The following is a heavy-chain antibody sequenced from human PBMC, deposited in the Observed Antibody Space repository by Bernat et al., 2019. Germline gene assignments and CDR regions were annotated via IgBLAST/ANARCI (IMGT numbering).Heavy chain of an antibody. Sequence: QVQLVESGGGVVQPGRSLRLSCAASGFTFGSYGMHWIRQAPGKGLEWMAVIWYDGSNKYYADSVKGRFTISRDNSNNTLYLQMNSLRVEDTAVYYCARETLIGYSSSWYGYWGQGTLVSVSS. D-gene: IGHD6-13*01. J-gene: IGHJ4*02. V-gene: IGHV3-33*01. CDR1: GFTFGSYG. CDR3: ARETLIGYSSSWYGY. CDR2: IWYDGSNK.